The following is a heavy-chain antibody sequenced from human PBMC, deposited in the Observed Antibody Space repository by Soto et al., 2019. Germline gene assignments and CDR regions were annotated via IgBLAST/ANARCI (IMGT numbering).Heavy chain of an antibody. CDR1: GFTFSKAW. D-gene: IGHD3-10*01. Sequence: EVQLVESGGGLVKPGESLRLSCAASGFTFSKAWMTWGRQAPGRGLEWVARIKTTSDGGTIHYAAPVKGRFTISRDDSKDTLFLQMNSLKIEDTALYYCIRDPYGSTWGQGTLVTVSS. CDR3: IRDPYGST. CDR2: IKTTSDGGTI. V-gene: IGHV3-15*01. J-gene: IGHJ5*02.